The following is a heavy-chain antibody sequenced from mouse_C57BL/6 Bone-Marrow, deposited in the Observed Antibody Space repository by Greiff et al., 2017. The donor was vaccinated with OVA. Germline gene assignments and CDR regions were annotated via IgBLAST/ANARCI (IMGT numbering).Heavy chain of an antibody. Sequence: DVQLVESEGGLVQPGSSMKLSCTASGFTFSDYYMAWVRQVPEKGLEWVANITYDGSSTYYLDSLKSRFIISRDNAKNILYLQMSSLKSEDTATYYCARDYYYGSFYAIDYWGQGTSVTVSS. V-gene: IGHV5-16*01. D-gene: IGHD1-1*01. CDR2: ITYDGSST. J-gene: IGHJ4*01. CDR1: GFTFSDYY. CDR3: ARDYYYGSFYAIDY.